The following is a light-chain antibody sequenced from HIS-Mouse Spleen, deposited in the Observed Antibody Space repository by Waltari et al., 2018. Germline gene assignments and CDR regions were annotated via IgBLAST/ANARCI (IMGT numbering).Light chain of an antibody. J-gene: IGKJ4*01. V-gene: IGKV2-28*01. Sequence: DIVMTQSPLSLPVTPGEPASIACRSSQSLLHSNGYNYLDWYLQKPGQSPQLLIYLGSNRASGVPDRFSGSGSGTDFTLKISRVEAEDVGVYYCMQALRTPTFGGGTKVEIK. CDR1: QSLLHSNGYNY. CDR3: MQALRTPT. CDR2: LGS.